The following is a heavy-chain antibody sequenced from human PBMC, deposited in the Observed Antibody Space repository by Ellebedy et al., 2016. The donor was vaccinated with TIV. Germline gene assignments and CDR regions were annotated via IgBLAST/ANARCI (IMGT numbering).Heavy chain of an antibody. J-gene: IGHJ3*02. CDR3: ARDMESDVGDAFDI. V-gene: IGHV4-4*07. D-gene: IGHD1-1*01. CDR2: TYTSGNI. CDR1: GPSIRSNF. Sequence: MPSETLSLTCTVSGPSIRSNFWSWIPQPAGKTLEWIGRTYTSGNINYNPSFKSRVTLSLDTSKIQFSLRLNSVTAADTAVYYCARDMESDVGDAFDIWGQGTMVTISS.